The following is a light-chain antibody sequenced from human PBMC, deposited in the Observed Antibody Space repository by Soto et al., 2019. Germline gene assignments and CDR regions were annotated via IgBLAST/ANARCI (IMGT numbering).Light chain of an antibody. V-gene: IGLV1-44*01. Sequence: QAVVTQSPSASGAPGQRVTISCSGSSSNIGSNSVNWYQQFPGTAPKLVIYENNQRPSGVPDRFSGSKSGTSASLAISGLQSDDEADYFCAAWDESLNGHVVFGGGTKLTVL. CDR3: AAWDESLNGHVV. CDR1: SSNIGSNS. J-gene: IGLJ2*01. CDR2: ENN.